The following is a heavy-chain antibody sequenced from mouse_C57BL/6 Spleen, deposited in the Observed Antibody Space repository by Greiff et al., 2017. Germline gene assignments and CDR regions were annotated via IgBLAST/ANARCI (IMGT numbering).Heavy chain of an antibody. Sequence: VQLQQSGAELVKPGASVKLSCKASGYTFTEYTIHWVKQRSGQGLEWIGWFYPGSGSIKYNEKFKDKATLTAAKSSSTVYMELSILTSEDSAVYFGARHEEAIVAPSCFDYWGQGTTLTVSS. CDR3: ARHEEAIVAPSCFDY. D-gene: IGHD1-1*01. CDR2: FYPGSGSI. CDR1: GYTFTEYT. V-gene: IGHV1-62-2*01. J-gene: IGHJ2*01.